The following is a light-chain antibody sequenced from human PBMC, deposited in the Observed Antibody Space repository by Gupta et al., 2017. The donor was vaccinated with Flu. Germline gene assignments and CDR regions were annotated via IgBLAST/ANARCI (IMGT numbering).Light chain of an antibody. Sequence: LCRLPSVSLPPGQTARITCGGNDIGSKSVNWYQQKPGQAPMVVVYDDNDRPSGTPERFSGSNSGNTATLTINGVEAGDEADYYCQVCDTSSDHWVFGGGTKLTVL. J-gene: IGLJ3*02. CDR1: DIGSKS. CDR2: DDN. V-gene: IGLV3-21*02. CDR3: QVCDTSSDHWV.